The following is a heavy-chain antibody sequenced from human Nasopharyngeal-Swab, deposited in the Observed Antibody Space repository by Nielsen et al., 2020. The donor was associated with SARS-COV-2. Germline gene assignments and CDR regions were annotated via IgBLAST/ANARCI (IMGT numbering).Heavy chain of an antibody. J-gene: IGHJ6*02. Sequence: ASVKVSCKASEYTFTSYYMHWVRQAPGQGLEWMGIINPSGGSTSYAQKFQGRVTMTRDTSTSTVYMELSSLRSEDTAVYYCARDMSWDGTSRSVYYGMDVWGQGTTVTVSS. D-gene: IGHD2-2*01. CDR3: ARDMSWDGTSRSVYYGMDV. CDR2: INPSGGST. V-gene: IGHV1-46*01. CDR1: EYTFTSYY.